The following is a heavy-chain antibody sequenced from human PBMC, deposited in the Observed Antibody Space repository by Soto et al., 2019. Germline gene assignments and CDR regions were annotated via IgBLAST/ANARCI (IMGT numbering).Heavy chain of an antibody. CDR1: GFTFSSYG. D-gene: IGHD2-2*01. J-gene: IGHJ4*02. V-gene: IGHV3-30*18. Sequence: QPGGSLRLSCVGSGFTFSSYGMHWVRQAPGRGLECVAVISDTGSSHYYAASVEGRSTISRENSKNTLSLHMDRLRVEDTAVYYCAKDRGGDCPDNSCYFGADYWGQGTPVTVSS. CDR2: ISDTGSSH. CDR3: AKDRGGDCPDNSCYFGADY.